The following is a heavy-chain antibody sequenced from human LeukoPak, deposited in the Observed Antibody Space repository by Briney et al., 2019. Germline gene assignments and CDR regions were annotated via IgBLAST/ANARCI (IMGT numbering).Heavy chain of an antibody. Sequence: GGSLGLSCAASGFTFSSYAMSWVRQAPGKGLEWVSAISGSGGSTYYADSVKGRFTISRDNSKNTLYLQINSLRAEDTAVYYCARDGGSGSYFDYWGQGTLVTVSS. CDR1: GFTFSSYA. CDR3: ARDGGSGSYFDY. D-gene: IGHD5-12*01. CDR2: ISGSGGST. V-gene: IGHV3-23*01. J-gene: IGHJ4*02.